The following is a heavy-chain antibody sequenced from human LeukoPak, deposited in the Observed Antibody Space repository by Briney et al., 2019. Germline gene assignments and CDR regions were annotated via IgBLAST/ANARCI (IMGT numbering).Heavy chain of an antibody. CDR1: GGSFSGYY. J-gene: IGHJ4*02. V-gene: IGHV4-34*01. D-gene: IGHD3-22*01. Sequence: SETLSLTCAVYGGSFSGYYWSWFRQPPGKGLEWIGEINHSGSTNYNPSLKSRVTISVDTSKNQFSLKLSSVTAADTAVYYCAREPHYYDSSGIYYFDYWGQGTLVTVSS. CDR3: AREPHYYDSSGIYYFDY. CDR2: INHSGST.